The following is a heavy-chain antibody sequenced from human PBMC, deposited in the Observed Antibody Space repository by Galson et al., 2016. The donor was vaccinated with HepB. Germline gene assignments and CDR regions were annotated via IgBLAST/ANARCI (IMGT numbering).Heavy chain of an antibody. CDR1: GFTFGSYA. Sequence: SLRLSCAASGFTFGSYAMTWVRQAPGKGLEWVSGIGGSGGSINYADSVKGRFAISRDNPKNTLYLQMNSLRAEDTAVYYCAVAWGGVATWDYFEYWGQGTLVTVSS. D-gene: IGHD3-3*01. V-gene: IGHV3-23*01. J-gene: IGHJ4*02. CDR3: AVAWGGVATWDYFEY. CDR2: IGGSGGSI.